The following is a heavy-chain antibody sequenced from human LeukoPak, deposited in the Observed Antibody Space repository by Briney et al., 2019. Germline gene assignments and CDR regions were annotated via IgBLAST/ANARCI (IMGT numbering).Heavy chain of an antibody. CDR1: GFTFDDYG. CDR3: ARDHPIGYCSSTSCSSLDY. Sequence: GGSLRLSCAASGFTFDDYGMSWVRQAPGKGLEWVSGINWNGGSTGYADSVKGRFTISRDNAKNSLYLQMNSLRAEDTAMYYCARDHPIGYCSSTSCSSLDYWGQGTLVTVSS. V-gene: IGHV3-20*04. D-gene: IGHD2-2*01. CDR2: INWNGGST. J-gene: IGHJ4*02.